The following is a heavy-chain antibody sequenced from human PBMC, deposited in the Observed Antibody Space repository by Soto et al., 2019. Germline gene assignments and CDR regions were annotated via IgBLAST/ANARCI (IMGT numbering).Heavy chain of an antibody. CDR3: AKDARSLNLLPYYFDY. D-gene: IGHD3-22*01. J-gene: IGHJ4*02. CDR2: IWHDGSNK. CDR1: GFTFSSYT. V-gene: IGHV3-30*02. Sequence: GGSLRLSCGASGFTFSSYTMYWVRQAPGKGLEGVAVIWHDGSNKYYVDSVKGRFTISRDNSKNTVYLQMNSLRAEDTAVYYCAKDARSLNLLPYYFDYWGQGTLVTVSS.